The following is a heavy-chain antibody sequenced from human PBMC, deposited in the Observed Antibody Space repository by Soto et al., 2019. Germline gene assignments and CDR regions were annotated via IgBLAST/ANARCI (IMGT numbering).Heavy chain of an antibody. D-gene: IGHD3-9*01. CDR2: FSGSGGST. V-gene: IGHV3-23*01. Sequence: GGSLRLSCAASGFTFSSYAMSWVRQAPGKGLEWGSAFSGSGGSTYYAGSVKGRFTISRDNSKNTLYLQMNSLRAEDTAVYYCAKAWRNYDILTGYYKRLGDYFDYWGQGTLVTVSS. CDR3: AKAWRNYDILTGYYKRLGDYFDY. J-gene: IGHJ4*02. CDR1: GFTFSSYA.